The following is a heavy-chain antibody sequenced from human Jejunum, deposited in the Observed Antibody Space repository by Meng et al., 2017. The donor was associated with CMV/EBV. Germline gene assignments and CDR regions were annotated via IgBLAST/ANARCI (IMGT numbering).Heavy chain of an antibody. Sequence: EVQLVESGGGLGKPGGSLSLSCTASGLLFSNAWMSWVRQVPGKGLEWVGRIKSIIDGATTDYPAPVKGRFTISRDDSKNMLYLQMSSLEIDDTAVYYCTTGSVCVGDCFSGKLDYWGQGNLVTVSS. CDR3: TTGSVCVGDCFSGKLDY. J-gene: IGHJ4*02. V-gene: IGHV3-15*01. D-gene: IGHD2-21*02. CDR2: IKSIIDGATT. CDR1: GLLFSNAW.